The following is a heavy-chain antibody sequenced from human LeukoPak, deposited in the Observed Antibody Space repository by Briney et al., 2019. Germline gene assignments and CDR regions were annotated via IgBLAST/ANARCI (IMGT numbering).Heavy chain of an antibody. D-gene: IGHD3-10*01. CDR2: ISYDGSNK. CDR1: GFTFSSYG. Sequence: PGGSLRLSCAASGFTFSSYGMHWVRQAPGKGLEWVAVISYDGSNKYYADSVKGRFTISRDNSKNTLYLQMNSLRAEDTAVYYCAKGARYYGSGSYYKPGVPDYWGQGTLVTVSS. CDR3: AKGARYYGSGSYYKPGVPDY. V-gene: IGHV3-30*18. J-gene: IGHJ4*02.